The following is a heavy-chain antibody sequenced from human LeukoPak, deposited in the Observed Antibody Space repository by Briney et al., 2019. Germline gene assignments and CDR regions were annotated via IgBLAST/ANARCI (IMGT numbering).Heavy chain of an antibody. V-gene: IGHV4-59*01. Sequence: SETLSLTCTVSGGSISSYYWSWIRQPPGKGLEWIGYIYYSGSTNYNPSLKSRVTISVDTSKNQFSLKLSSVTAADTAVYYCARRSSVDYYYYMDVWGKGTTVTVSS. CDR3: ARRSSVDYYYYMDV. CDR2: IYYSGST. CDR1: GGSISSYY. J-gene: IGHJ6*03.